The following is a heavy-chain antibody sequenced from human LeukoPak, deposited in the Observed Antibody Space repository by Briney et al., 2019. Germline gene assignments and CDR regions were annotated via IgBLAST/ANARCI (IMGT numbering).Heavy chain of an antibody. D-gene: IGHD3-9*01. V-gene: IGHV4-34*01. CDR2: INHSGST. CDR3: ARVRVIDWGSSYFDY. CDR1: GGSFSGYY. J-gene: IGHJ4*02. Sequence: SETLSLTCAVYGGSFSGYYWSWIRQPPGKGLEWIGEINHSGSTNYNPSLKSRVTISVDTSKNQFSLRLISVTAADTAAYFCARVRVIDWGSSYFDYWGQGNLVTVSS.